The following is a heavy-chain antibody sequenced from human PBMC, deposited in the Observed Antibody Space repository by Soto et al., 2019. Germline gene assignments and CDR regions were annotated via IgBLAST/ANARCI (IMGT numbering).Heavy chain of an antibody. CDR1: GGSISSYY. CDR2: IYYSGST. CDR3: ARVAFSGWLDY. J-gene: IGHJ4*02. D-gene: IGHD6-19*01. V-gene: IGHV4-59*01. Sequence: TLSLTCTVSGGSISSYYWSWIRQPPGKGLEWIGYIYYSGSTNYNPSLKSRITIAVDTSKSQFSLKLISVTAADTAVYYCARVAFSGWLDYWGQGTLVTVSS.